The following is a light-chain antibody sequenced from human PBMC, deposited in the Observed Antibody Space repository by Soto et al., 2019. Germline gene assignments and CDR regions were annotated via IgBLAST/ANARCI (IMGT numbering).Light chain of an antibody. J-gene: IGKJ2*01. CDR2: KAS. CDR1: QSINSW. CDR3: QQYNSYQYT. Sequence: DIQMTQSPSTLSASVGDRVTITCRASQSINSWLAWYQQKPGKAPKLMIYKASSLESGVPSRLSGSGSGTEFTLTISSLQPDDFATYYCQQYNSYQYTFGQGTKLEIK. V-gene: IGKV1-5*03.